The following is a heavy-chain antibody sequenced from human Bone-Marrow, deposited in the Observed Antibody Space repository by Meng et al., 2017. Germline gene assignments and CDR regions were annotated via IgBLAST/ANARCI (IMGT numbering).Heavy chain of an antibody. CDR3: ARDSGYGDSDDAFDI. V-gene: IGHV4-61*02. J-gene: IGHJ3*02. Sequence: SETLSFTFTASGGSISSGSYYWSWIRQPAGKGLEWIGRIYTSGSTNYNPSLKSRVTISVDTSKNQFSLKLSSVTAADTAVYYCARDSGYGDSDDAFDIWGQGTMVTVSS. CDR1: GGSISSGSYY. D-gene: IGHD4-17*01. CDR2: IYTSGST.